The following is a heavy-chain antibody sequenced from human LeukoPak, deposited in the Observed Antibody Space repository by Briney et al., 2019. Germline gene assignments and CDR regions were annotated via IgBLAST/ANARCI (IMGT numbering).Heavy chain of an antibody. J-gene: IGHJ4*02. CDR2: IYTSGST. V-gene: IGHV4-61*02. Sequence: SETLSLTCTVSGASISGSGYYWSWIRQPAGKGLEWIGRIYTSGSTNYNPSLKSRVTISVDTSKNQFSLKLSSVTAADTAVYYCAREVGGYYDSSGYPNYWGQGTLVTVSS. CDR3: AREVGGYYDSSGYPNY. D-gene: IGHD3-22*01. CDR1: GASISGSGYY.